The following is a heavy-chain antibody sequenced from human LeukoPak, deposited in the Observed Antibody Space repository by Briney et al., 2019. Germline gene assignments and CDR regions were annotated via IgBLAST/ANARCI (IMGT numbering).Heavy chain of an antibody. Sequence: PSETLSLTCAVSGGSISSSNWWSWVRQPPGKGLEWIGYIYYSGSTNYNPSLKSRVTISVDTSKNQFSLKLSSVTAADTAVYYCARNYPYYYGSGIEGFDPWGQGTLVTASS. J-gene: IGHJ5*02. CDR3: ARNYPYYYGSGIEGFDP. CDR1: GGSISSSNW. D-gene: IGHD3-10*01. CDR2: IYYSGST. V-gene: IGHV4-4*02.